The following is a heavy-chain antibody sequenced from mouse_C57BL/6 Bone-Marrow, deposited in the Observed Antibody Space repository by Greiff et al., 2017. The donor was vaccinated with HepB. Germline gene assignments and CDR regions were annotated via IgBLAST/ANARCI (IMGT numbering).Heavy chain of an antibody. CDR3: ARDSIYYDYDVGFYAMDY. CDR2: IYPRDGST. CDR1: GYTFTDHT. D-gene: IGHD2-4*01. J-gene: IGHJ4*01. V-gene: IGHV1-78*01. Sequence: VQLQQSDAELVKPGASVKISCKVSGYTFTDHTIHWMKQRPEQGLEWIGYIYPRDGSTKYNEKFKGKATLTADKSSSTAYMQLNSLTSEDSAVYFCARDSIYYDYDVGFYAMDYWGQGTSVTVSS.